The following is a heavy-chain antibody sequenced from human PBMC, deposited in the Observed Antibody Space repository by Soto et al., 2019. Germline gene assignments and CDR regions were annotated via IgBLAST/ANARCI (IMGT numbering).Heavy chain of an antibody. J-gene: IGHJ6*02. D-gene: IGHD2-2*01. V-gene: IGHV3-53*01. Sequence: GWSLRLSCAASGVTVSSNYMSWVRQAPGKGLEWVSVIYSGGSTYYADSVKVRFTISRDNSKNTLYLQMNSLRAEDTAVYYCARDTFWVDVVVPAAPSRSPVRVGMDVWGQGTTVTGSS. CDR1: GVTVSSNY. CDR3: ARDTFWVDVVVPAAPSRSPVRVGMDV. CDR2: IYSGGST.